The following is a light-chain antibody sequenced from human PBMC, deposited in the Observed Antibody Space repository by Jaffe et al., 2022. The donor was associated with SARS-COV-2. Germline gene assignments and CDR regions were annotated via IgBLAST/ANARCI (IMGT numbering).Light chain of an antibody. CDR3: CSYTSSNTVV. CDR2: DVI. CDR1: TSDVGGYNY. J-gene: IGLJ2*01. V-gene: IGLV2-14*01. Sequence: QSALTQPASVSGSPGQSITISCTGTTSDVGGYNYVSWYQQHPGKAPKVMIFDVINRPSGVSNRFSGSKSGNTASLTISGLQAEDEADYYCCSYTSSNTVVFGGGTRLTVL.